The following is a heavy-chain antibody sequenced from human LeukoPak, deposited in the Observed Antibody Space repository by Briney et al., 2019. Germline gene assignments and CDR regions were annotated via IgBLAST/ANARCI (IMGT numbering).Heavy chain of an antibody. Sequence: SETLSPTCTVSGGSISSDYWSWIRQTPGKGLEWIGYIYYSGSTNYNPSLKSRVTISVDTSKNQFSLKLSSVTDADTAVYYCARDRYGYTLDYWGQGTLVTVSS. J-gene: IGHJ4*02. V-gene: IGHV4-59*01. CDR2: IYYSGST. D-gene: IGHD5-24*01. CDR3: ARDRYGYTLDY. CDR1: GGSISSDY.